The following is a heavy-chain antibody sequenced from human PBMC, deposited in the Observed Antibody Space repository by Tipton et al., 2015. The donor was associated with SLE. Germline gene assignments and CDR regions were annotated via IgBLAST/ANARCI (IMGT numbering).Heavy chain of an antibody. Sequence: SLRLSCAASGFTFSSYWMNWVRQAPGKGLEWVANIKQDGSDQYYVDSVKGRFTISRDNAKNSLYLQMNSLRTEDTALYYCAKDSYCSSTSCYGEFDYWGQGTLVTVSS. J-gene: IGHJ4*02. CDR2: IKQDGSDQ. D-gene: IGHD2-2*01. V-gene: IGHV3-7*03. CDR1: GFTFSSYW. CDR3: AKDSYCSSTSCYGEFDY.